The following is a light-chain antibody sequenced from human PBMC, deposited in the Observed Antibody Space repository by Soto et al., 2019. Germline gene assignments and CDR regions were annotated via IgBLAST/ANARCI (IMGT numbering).Light chain of an antibody. V-gene: IGKV1-6*01. CDR3: RQDYNYPFT. CDR2: GAS. Sequence: AIQMTQSPSSLSASVGDRVTITCRASQDIRKDSAWYQQKPGKAPQILIYGASTLQTGVASRFSGSGYATDFTLTISSLQPEDSAAYSCRQDYNYPFTFGQGTKVDIK. CDR1: QDIRKD. J-gene: IGKJ2*01.